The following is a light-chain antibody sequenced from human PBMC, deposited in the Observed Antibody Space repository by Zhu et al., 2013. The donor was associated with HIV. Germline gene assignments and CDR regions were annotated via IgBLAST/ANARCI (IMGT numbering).Light chain of an antibody. CDR3: QQYGSSPPT. J-gene: IGKJ1*01. V-gene: IGKV1-5*03. Sequence: DIQMTQSPSTLSASVGDRVTITCRASQSINRWLAWYQQKPGKAPKFLIQGASILESGVPSRFSGSGSGTEFTLTISSLQPDDFAVYYCQQYGSSPPTFGQGTKVEIK. CDR1: QSINRW. CDR2: GAS.